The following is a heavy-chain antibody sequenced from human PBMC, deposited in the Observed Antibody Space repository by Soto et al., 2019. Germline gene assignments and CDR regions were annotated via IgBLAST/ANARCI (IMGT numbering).Heavy chain of an antibody. CDR3: ARESLSYYGMDV. CDR2: ISANNGNT. D-gene: IGHD3-10*01. J-gene: IGHJ6*02. Sequence: ASVKVSCKASGGTFSSYRINWVRQAPGQGLEWMGWISANNGNTNYAQKLQGRVTMTTDTSTSTAYMELRSLRSDDTAVYYCARESLSYYGMDVWGQGTTVTVSS. V-gene: IGHV1-18*01. CDR1: GGTFSSYR.